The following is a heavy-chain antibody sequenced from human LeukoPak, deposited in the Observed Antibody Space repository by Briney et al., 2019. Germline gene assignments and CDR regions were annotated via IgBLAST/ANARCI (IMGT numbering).Heavy chain of an antibody. CDR2: IHYSGST. J-gene: IGHJ2*01. CDR1: GGSSSTYY. Sequence: PSETLSLTCTVSGGSSSTYYWSWIRQPPGKGLEWIAYIHYSGSTNYNPSLRSRVTISVDTSKNQFSLKLSSVTAADTAVYYCARGLTSSDWYFDLLGRGTLVTVSS. D-gene: IGHD4/OR15-4a*01. CDR3: ARGLTSSDWYFDL. V-gene: IGHV4-59*01.